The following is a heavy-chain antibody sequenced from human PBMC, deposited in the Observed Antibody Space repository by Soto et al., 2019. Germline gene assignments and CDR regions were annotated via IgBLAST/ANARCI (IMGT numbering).Heavy chain of an antibody. CDR1: GFTFSGYW. D-gene: IGHD3-22*01. V-gene: IGHV3-74*01. Sequence: EVQLVESGGGLVQPGGSLRLSCAASGFTFSGYWMHWVRQAPGKGLVWVSRINSDGSSTNYADSVKGRFTISRDNAKNTLNLQMNSLRAEDTAVYYCARDRVTMIVVNGMDVWGQGTTVTVSS. CDR3: ARDRVTMIVVNGMDV. J-gene: IGHJ6*02. CDR2: INSDGSST.